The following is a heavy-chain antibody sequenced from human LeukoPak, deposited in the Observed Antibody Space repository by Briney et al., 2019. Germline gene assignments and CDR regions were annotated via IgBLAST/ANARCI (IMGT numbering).Heavy chain of an antibody. CDR2: ISGSGGST. CDR1: GFTSSSCA. CDR3: AKDHGRAAVSGFDP. V-gene: IGHV3-23*01. D-gene: IGHD5/OR15-5a*01. J-gene: IGHJ5*02. Sequence: GGSLRLSCATSGFTSSSCAMSWVRQAPGKGLEWVSAISGSGGSTYYADSVKGRFTISRDNSKNTLYLQMNSLRAEDTAVYYCAKDHGRAAVSGFDPWGQGTLVTVSS.